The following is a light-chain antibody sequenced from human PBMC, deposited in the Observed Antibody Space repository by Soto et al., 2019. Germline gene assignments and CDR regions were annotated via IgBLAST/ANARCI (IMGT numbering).Light chain of an antibody. V-gene: IGLV1-40*01. J-gene: IGLJ2*01. CDR2: GNI. Sequence: QSVLTQPPSVSGAPGQRVTISCTGSSSNIGAGYDVHWYQQVPGTAPKLLIYGNINRHSGVPDRFSGSKSGTSASLAITGLQAEDEAEYYCQSYDSSLSGYVVFGGGTKVTVL. CDR1: SSNIGAGYD. CDR3: QSYDSSLSGYVV.